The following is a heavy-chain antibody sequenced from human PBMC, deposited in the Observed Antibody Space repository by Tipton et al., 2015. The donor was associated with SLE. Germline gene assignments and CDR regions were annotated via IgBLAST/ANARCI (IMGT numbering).Heavy chain of an antibody. CDR3: ARDGRGYCDNSGCSEYHWFDP. CDR1: GGSISSSSYY. D-gene: IGHD2-15*01. V-gene: IGHV4-39*07. Sequence: TLSLTCTVSGGSISSSSYYWAWIRQPPGKGLEWIGHIFHIGSAYYNPSLKSRVTISLDTSRTQFSLKLSSVTAADTAVYYCARDGRGYCDNSGCSEYHWFDPWGQGTLVTVSS. CDR2: IFHIGSA. J-gene: IGHJ5*02.